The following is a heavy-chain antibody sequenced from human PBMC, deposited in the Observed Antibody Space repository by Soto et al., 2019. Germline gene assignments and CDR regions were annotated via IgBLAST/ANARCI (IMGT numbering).Heavy chain of an antibody. CDR2: IYWDDTK. D-gene: IGHD1-26*01. J-gene: IGHJ4*02. V-gene: IGHV2-5*02. Sequence: QITLKESGPTLVKPTQTLTLTCTFSGFSLTTDRVGVGWIRQPPGEALEWLAVIYWDDTKTYRPSLESRLTITQDTSKNQVALTMTNMDSVDTATYYSAHAYGGRSLYWGQGTLVTVSS. CDR3: AHAYGGRSLY. CDR1: GFSLTTDRVG.